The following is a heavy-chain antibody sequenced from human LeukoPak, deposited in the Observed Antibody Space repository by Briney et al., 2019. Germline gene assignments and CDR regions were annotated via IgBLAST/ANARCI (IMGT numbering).Heavy chain of an antibody. CDR2: INPNSGGT. V-gene: IGHV1-2*02. D-gene: IGHD3-3*01. CDR3: ARGVFWSAYSVTIPHY. J-gene: IGHJ4*02. Sequence: ASVEVSCKASGYSLSGYSMHWVRQAPRQGLEWMGCINPNSGGTNYAQKFQGRVTMTRDTSINTAYLELSSLRSDDTAVYYCARGVFWSAYSVTIPHYWGQGTLVTVSS. CDR1: GYSLSGYS.